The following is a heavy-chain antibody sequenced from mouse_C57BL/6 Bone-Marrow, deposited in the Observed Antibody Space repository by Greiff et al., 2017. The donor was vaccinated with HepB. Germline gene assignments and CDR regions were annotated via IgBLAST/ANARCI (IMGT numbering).Heavy chain of an antibody. CDR1: GYAFSSSW. CDR2: IYPGDGDT. V-gene: IGHV1-82*01. CDR3: ARPITTLGDYFDY. Sequence: QVQLQQSGPELVKPGASVKISCKASGYAFSSSWMNWVKQRPGKGLEWIGRIYPGDGDTNYNGKFKGKATLTADKSSSTAYMQLSSLTSEDSAVYFCARPITTLGDYFDYWGQGTTLTVSS. D-gene: IGHD1-1*01. J-gene: IGHJ2*01.